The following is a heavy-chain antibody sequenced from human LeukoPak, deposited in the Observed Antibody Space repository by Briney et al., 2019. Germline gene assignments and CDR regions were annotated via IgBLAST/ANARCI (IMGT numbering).Heavy chain of an antibody. J-gene: IGHJ4*02. CDR2: ISYDGSNK. CDR1: GFTFSSYA. V-gene: IGHV3-30*04. Sequence: PGGSLRLSCAASGFTFSSYAMHWVRQAPGKGLEWVAVISYDGSNKYYADSVKGRFTISRDNSKNTLYLQMNSLRAEDTAVYYCARDSYGDLDYWGQGTLVTVSS. CDR3: ARDSYGDLDY. D-gene: IGHD4-17*01.